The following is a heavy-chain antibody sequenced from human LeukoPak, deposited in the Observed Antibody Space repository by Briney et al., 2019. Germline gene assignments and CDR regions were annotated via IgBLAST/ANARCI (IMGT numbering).Heavy chain of an antibody. J-gene: IGHJ3*02. CDR2: INPNGGGT. Sequence: ASVKVSCKASGYTFTGYYMHWVRQAPGQGLEWMGWINPNGGGTNYAQKFQGRVTMTRDTSISTAYMELSRLRSDDTAVYYCARGDRIAAAGNAFDIWGQGTMVTVSS. CDR1: GYTFTGYY. D-gene: IGHD6-13*01. CDR3: ARGDRIAAAGNAFDI. V-gene: IGHV1-2*02.